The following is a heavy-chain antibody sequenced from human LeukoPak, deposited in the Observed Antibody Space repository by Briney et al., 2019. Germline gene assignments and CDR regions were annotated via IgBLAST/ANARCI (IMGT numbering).Heavy chain of an antibody. CDR1: GLTFSSYW. Sequence: PGGSLTLSCAASGLTFSSYWMSWVPQAPGKGLEWVSGIRWNSGDIGYADSVKGRFTISRDNAKTSLYLQMNSLRAEDTAMYYCAKDISSRFDFWSGYSSYHYYGLDVVGQGTTVIVSS. CDR3: AKDISSRFDFWSGYSSYHYYGLDV. V-gene: IGHV3-9*01. D-gene: IGHD3-3*01. J-gene: IGHJ6*02. CDR2: IRWNSGDI.